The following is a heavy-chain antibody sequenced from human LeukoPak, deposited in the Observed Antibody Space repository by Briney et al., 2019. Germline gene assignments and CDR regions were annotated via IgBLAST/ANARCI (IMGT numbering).Heavy chain of an antibody. Sequence: PSETLSLTCTVSGGSISSSSYYCGWIRQPPGKGLEWIGSIYYSGSTYYNPSLKSRVTISVDTSKNQFSLKLSSVTAADTAVYYCARHDIVVVTAGFDPWGQGTLVTVSS. D-gene: IGHD2-21*02. J-gene: IGHJ5*02. CDR2: IYYSGST. CDR3: ARHDIVVVTAGFDP. V-gene: IGHV4-39*01. CDR1: GGSISSSSYY.